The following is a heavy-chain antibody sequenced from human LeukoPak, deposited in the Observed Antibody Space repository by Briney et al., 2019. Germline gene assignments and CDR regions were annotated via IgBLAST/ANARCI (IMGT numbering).Heavy chain of an antibody. V-gene: IGHV3-21*01. CDR2: TSSSSSYI. D-gene: IGHD3-10*01. J-gene: IGHJ4*02. CDR3: ARDTMVRGVIGY. CDR1: GFTFSSYS. Sequence: GGSLRLSCAASGFTFSSYSMNWVRQAPGKGLEWVSSTSSSSSYIYYADSVKGRFTISRDNAKNSLYLQMNSLRAEDTAVYYCARDTMVRGVIGYWGQGTLVTVSS.